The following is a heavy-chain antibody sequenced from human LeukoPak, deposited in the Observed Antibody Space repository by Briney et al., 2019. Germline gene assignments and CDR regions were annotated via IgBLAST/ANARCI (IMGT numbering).Heavy chain of an antibody. Sequence: GGSLRLSCAASGFTFDDYSMHWVRQVPGKGLEWVSIISWDDNTEYYADSVKGRFTISRDNSKTSLYPQMNSLRTEDTALYYCGKGPRRCTGCDGFDILGQGTMVTVSS. V-gene: IGHV3-43*01. D-gene: IGHD1-14*01. CDR1: GFTFDDYS. J-gene: IGHJ3*02. CDR3: GKGPRRCTGCDGFDI. CDR2: ISWDDNTE.